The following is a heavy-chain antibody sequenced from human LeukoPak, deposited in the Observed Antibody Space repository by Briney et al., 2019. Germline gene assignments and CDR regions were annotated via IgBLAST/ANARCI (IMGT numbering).Heavy chain of an antibody. CDR2: IYYSGST. D-gene: IGHD3-10*01. Sequence: SETPFLTCPVSGGSISRSRYYWGRVPPPPGKGLEWIGSIYYSGSTYYNPSLKSRVTISVDTSKNQFSLKLNSVTATDTAVYYCARHYGPWGQGTLVTVSS. J-gene: IGHJ4*02. CDR3: ARHYGP. V-gene: IGHV4-39*01. CDR1: GGSISRSRYY.